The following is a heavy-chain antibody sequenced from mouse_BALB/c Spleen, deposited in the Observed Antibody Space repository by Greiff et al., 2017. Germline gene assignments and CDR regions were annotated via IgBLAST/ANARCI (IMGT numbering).Heavy chain of an antibody. J-gene: IGHJ3*01. V-gene: IGHV5-17*02. CDR3: ARSHCYYGYDAAY. D-gene: IGHD2-2*01. CDR2: ISSGSSTI. CDR1: GFTFSSFG. Sequence: EVMLVESGGGLVQPGGSRKLSCAASGFTFSSFGMHWVRQAPEKGLEWVAYISSGSSTIYYADTVKGRFTISRDNPKNTLFLQMTSLRSEDTAMYYCARSHCYYGYDAAYWGQGTLVTVSA.